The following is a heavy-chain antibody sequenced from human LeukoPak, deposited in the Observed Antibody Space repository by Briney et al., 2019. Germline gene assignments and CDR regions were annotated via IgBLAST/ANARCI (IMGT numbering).Heavy chain of an antibody. Sequence: SETLSLTCAVYGGSFSGYYWSWIRQPPGKWLEWIGEINHSGSTNYNPSLESRVTISVDTSKNQFSLKLSSVTAADTAVYYCARGGIAVAGFDVWGQGTMVTVSS. V-gene: IGHV4-34*01. CDR1: GGSFSGYY. J-gene: IGHJ3*01. CDR2: INHSGST. CDR3: ARGGIAVAGFDV. D-gene: IGHD6-19*01.